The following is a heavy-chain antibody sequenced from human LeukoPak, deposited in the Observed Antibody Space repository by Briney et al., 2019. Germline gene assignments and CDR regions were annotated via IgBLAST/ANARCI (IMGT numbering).Heavy chain of an antibody. CDR1: GFTFSSYN. V-gene: IGHV3-21*03. CDR2: ISTSSSYI. J-gene: IGHJ4*02. D-gene: IGHD4-17*01. CDR3: ARDDTNYGDFRFSY. Sequence: GGSLRLSCAASGFTFSSYNMNWVRQAPGKGLEWVSSISTSSSYIYYADSLKGRFTISRDNAKKSLFLQMNSLRADDTAVYYCARDDTNYGDFRFSYWGQGTLVTVSS.